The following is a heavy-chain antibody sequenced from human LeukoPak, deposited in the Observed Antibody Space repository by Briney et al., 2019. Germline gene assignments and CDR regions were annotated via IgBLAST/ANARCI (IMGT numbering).Heavy chain of an antibody. CDR3: AKGTDSYGRRTSFDY. D-gene: IGHD5-18*01. CDR2: ISGSGGST. Sequence: PGGSLRLSCAASGFTFSDYGMHWVRQAPGKGLEWVSAISGSGGSTYYADSVKGRFTISRDNSKNTLYLQMNSLRAEDTAVYYCAKGTDSYGRRTSFDYWGQGTLVTVSS. V-gene: IGHV3-23*01. CDR1: GFTFSDYG. J-gene: IGHJ4*02.